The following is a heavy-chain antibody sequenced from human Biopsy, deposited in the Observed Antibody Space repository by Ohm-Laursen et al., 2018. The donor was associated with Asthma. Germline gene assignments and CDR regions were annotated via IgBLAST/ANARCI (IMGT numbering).Heavy chain of an antibody. J-gene: IGHJ4*02. Sequence: SLRLSCAASGFTFSNYGMHWVRQAPGKGLEWVAVISFDGSNKDFADSVKGRFTISRDNSKNKMNLQMNSLRAEDKAVYYCAKDVFPGWELRRGPDYWGQGTLVNVPS. CDR2: ISFDGSNK. V-gene: IGHV3-30*18. D-gene: IGHD1-26*01. CDR3: AKDVFPGWELRRGPDY. CDR1: GFTFSNYG.